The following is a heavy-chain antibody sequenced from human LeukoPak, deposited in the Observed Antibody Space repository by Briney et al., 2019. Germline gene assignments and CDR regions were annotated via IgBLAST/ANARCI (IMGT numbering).Heavy chain of an antibody. CDR2: INHSGST. Sequence: SETLSLTCAVYGGSSSGYYWSWIRQPPGKGLEWIGEINHSGSTNYNPSLKSRVTISVDTSKNQFSLKLSSVTAADTAVYYCARHEIAAAGSDDYWGQGTLVTVSS. D-gene: IGHD6-13*01. CDR1: GGSSSGYY. CDR3: ARHEIAAAGSDDY. J-gene: IGHJ4*02. V-gene: IGHV4-34*01.